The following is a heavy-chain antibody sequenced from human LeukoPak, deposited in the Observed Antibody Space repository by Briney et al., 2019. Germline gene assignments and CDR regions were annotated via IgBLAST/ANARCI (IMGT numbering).Heavy chain of an antibody. V-gene: IGHV4-39*01. Sequence: SETLSLTCTVSGGSVSSGSYYWGWIRQPPGKGLEWIGSLFYSGSIYYNPSLKSRLTISVDTSKNQFSLKLSSVTAADTAVYYCARTSAYCGADCYSTFDYWGQGTLVTVSS. CDR2: LFYSGSI. D-gene: IGHD2-21*02. J-gene: IGHJ4*02. CDR3: ARTSAYCGADCYSTFDY. CDR1: GGSVSSGSYY.